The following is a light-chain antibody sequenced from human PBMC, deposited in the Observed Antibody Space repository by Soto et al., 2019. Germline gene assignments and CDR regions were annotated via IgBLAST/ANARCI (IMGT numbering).Light chain of an antibody. Sequence: QSVLTQPASVSGSPGQSITISCTGTSSDVGGYNYVSWYQQHPGEAPKLMIYDVSNRPSGVSNRFSGSKSGNTASLTISGLQAEDEADYYCSSSTSSSTYVFGTGTKLTVL. J-gene: IGLJ1*01. CDR2: DVS. V-gene: IGLV2-14*01. CDR1: SSDVGGYNY. CDR3: SSSTSSSTYV.